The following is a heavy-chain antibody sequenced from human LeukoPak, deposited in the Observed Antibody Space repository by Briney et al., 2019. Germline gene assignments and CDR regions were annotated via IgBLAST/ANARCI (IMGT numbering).Heavy chain of an antibody. D-gene: IGHD4-23*01. V-gene: IGHV3-23*01. CDR3: AKDWTTVVTPKGYYFDS. CDR1: GFSFNNYA. CDR2: ISATGGST. J-gene: IGHJ4*02. Sequence: GGSLRLSCAASGFSFNNYAMSWVRQAPGKGLEWVSAISATGGSTYYADSVKGRFTVSRDNSKNTLSLQMDSLRVEDTALYYCAKDWTTVVTPKGYYFDSWGQGTLVTVSS.